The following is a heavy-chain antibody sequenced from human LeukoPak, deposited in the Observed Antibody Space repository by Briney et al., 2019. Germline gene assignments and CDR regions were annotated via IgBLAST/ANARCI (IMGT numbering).Heavy chain of an antibody. V-gene: IGHV4-59*01. D-gene: IGHD3-16*01. Sequence: PSETLSLTCTVSGGSIGSYYWSWIRQPPGKGLEWIGYIYYSGSTNYNPSLKSRVTISVDTSKNQFSLKLSSVTAADTAVYYCARDRLLGGWDYWGQGTLVTVSS. J-gene: IGHJ4*02. CDR1: GGSIGSYY. CDR3: ARDRLLGGWDY. CDR2: IYYSGST.